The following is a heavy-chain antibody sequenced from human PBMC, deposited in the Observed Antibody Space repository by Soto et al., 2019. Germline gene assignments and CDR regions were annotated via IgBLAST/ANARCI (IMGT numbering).Heavy chain of an antibody. CDR1: GGSISSSSYY. V-gene: IGHV4-39*01. J-gene: IGHJ4*02. Sequence: SETLSLTCTVSGGSISSSSYYWGWIRQPPGKGLEWIGSIYYSGSTYYNPSLKSRVTISVDTSKNQFSLKLSSVTAADTAVYYCATAPPIAAAGIFGPFDYWGQGTLVTVSS. CDR2: IYYSGST. D-gene: IGHD6-13*01. CDR3: ATAPPIAAAGIFGPFDY.